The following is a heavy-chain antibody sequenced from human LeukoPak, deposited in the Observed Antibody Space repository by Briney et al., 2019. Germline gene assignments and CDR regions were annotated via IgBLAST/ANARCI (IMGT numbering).Heavy chain of an antibody. CDR3: ARDWGGSYGIYFDY. D-gene: IGHD1-26*01. V-gene: IGHV3-23*01. J-gene: IGHJ4*02. CDR1: GFTFSSYA. Sequence: GGSLRLSCAASGFTFSSYAMSWVRQAPGKGLEWVSTISGSGGSTYYADSVKGRFTISRDNSKNTLYLQMNSLRAEDTAVYYCARDWGGSYGIYFDYWGQGTLVTVSS. CDR2: ISGSGGST.